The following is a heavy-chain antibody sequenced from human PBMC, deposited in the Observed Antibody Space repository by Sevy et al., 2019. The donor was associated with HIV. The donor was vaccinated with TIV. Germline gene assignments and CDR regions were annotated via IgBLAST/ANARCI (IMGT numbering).Heavy chain of an antibody. Sequence: ASGKVSCKASGYTFTGYYLHWVRQAPGQGLEWMGWINPNSGGTNYAPEFQGRVTMTRDTSISTASMELSRLRSDDTAVYYCTRSAAEAKNFYCGGDCYSDYWGQGTLVTVSS. V-gene: IGHV1-2*02. CDR1: GYTFTGYY. D-gene: IGHD2-21*02. CDR2: INPNSGGT. CDR3: TRSAAEAKNFYCGGDCYSDY. J-gene: IGHJ4*02.